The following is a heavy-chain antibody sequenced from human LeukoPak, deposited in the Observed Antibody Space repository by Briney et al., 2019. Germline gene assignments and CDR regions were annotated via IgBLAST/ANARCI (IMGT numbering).Heavy chain of an antibody. CDR3: AKVRYYYDSSGGAFDI. J-gene: IGHJ3*02. D-gene: IGHD3-22*01. CDR1: GFTFSSYA. Sequence: PGGSLRLSCAASGFTFSSYAMSWVRQAPGKGLEWVSAISGSGGSTYYADSVKGRFTISRDNSKNTLYLQMNSLRAEDTAVYYCAKVRYYYDSSGGAFDIWGQGTMVTVSS. V-gene: IGHV3-23*01. CDR2: ISGSGGST.